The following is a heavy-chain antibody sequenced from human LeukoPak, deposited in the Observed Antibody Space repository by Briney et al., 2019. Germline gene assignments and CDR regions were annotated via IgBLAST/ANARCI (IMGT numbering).Heavy chain of an antibody. D-gene: IGHD6-13*01. CDR2: IKQDGSEK. CDR3: ARVGSDSSSWHWARDAFDI. CDR1: GFTFSSYW. V-gene: IGHV3-7*01. Sequence: GGSLRLSCAASGFTFSSYWMSWVRQAPGKGLEWVANIKQDGSEKYYVDSVKGRFTISRDNAKNSLYLQMNSLRAEDTAAYYCARVGSDSSSWHWARDAFDIWGQGTMVTVSS. J-gene: IGHJ3*02.